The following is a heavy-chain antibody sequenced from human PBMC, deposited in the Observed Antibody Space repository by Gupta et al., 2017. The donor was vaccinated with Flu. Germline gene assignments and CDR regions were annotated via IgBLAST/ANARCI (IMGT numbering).Heavy chain of an antibody. CDR2: ISYDGSNK. CDR3: AKPLNYGDYDPYYYGMDV. D-gene: IGHD4-17*01. V-gene: IGHV3-30*18. Sequence: QVQLVESGGGVVQPGRSLRLSCAASGFTFSSYGMHWVRQAPGKGLEWVAVISYDGSNKYYADSVKGRFTISRDNSKNTLYLQMNSLRAEDTAVYYCAKPLNYGDYDPYYYGMDVWGQGTTVTVSS. J-gene: IGHJ6*02. CDR1: GFTFSSYG.